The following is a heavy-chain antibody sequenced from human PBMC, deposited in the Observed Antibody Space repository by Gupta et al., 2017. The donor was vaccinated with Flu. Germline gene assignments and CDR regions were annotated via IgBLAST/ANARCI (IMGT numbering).Heavy chain of an antibody. Sequence: QVQLVESGGGVVQPGRSLRLSCAASGFTFSSYGMHWVRQAPGKGLEWVAVIWYDGSNKYYADSVKGRFTISRDNSKNTLYLQMNSLRAEDTAVYYCARGSDYYGGYYFGYWGQGTLVTVSS. D-gene: IGHD3-10*01. J-gene: IGHJ4*02. V-gene: IGHV3-33*01. CDR1: GFTFSSYG. CDR2: IWYDGSNK. CDR3: ARGSDYYGGYYFGY.